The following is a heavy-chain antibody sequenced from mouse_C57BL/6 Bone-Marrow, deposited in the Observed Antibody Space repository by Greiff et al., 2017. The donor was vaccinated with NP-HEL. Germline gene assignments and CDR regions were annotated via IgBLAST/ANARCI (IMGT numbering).Heavy chain of an antibody. CDR2: IDPEDGET. CDR1: GFNITDYY. J-gene: IGHJ4*01. V-gene: IGHV14-2*01. Sequence: VQLQQSGAELVKPGASVKLSCTASGFNITDYYMHWVKQRPEQGLEWIGRIDPEDGETKYAQNFQGKATITADTYSSTAYVQLSSLTSAYTAVYYGASPDGYYPYSYAMDYWGQGTSVTVSS. CDR3: ASPDGYYPYSYAMDY. D-gene: IGHD2-3*01.